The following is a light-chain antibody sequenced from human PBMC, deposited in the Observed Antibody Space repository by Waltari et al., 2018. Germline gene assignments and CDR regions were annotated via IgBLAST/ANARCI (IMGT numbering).Light chain of an antibody. CDR1: SSHVGGYNY. CDR3: SSYAGSNNVV. Sequence: QSALTQPPSASGSPGQSVTISCTGTSSHVGGYNYVYWYQQHPGKAPKLMIYEVSKRPSGVPDRFSGSKSGNTASLTVSGLQAEDEADYYCSSYAGSNNVVFGGGTKLTVL. J-gene: IGLJ2*01. CDR2: EVS. V-gene: IGLV2-8*01.